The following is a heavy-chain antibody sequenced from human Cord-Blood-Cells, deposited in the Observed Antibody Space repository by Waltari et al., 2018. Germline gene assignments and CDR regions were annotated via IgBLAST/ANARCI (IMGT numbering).Heavy chain of an antibody. CDR1: GFTFSSYA. D-gene: IGHD1-1*01. V-gene: IGHV3-30*04. CDR3: ASSRGPTGDYWYFDL. CDR2: ISYDGSNK. Sequence: QVQLVESGGGVVQPGRSLRLSCAASGFTFSSYAMHWVRQAPGKGVEWVAVISYDGSNKYYADSVKGRFTISRDNSKNTLYLQMNSLRAEDTAVYYCASSRGPTGDYWYFDLWGRGTLVTVSS. J-gene: IGHJ2*01.